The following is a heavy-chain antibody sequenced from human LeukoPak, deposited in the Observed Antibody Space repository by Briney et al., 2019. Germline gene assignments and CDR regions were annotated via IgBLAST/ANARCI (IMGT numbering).Heavy chain of an antibody. V-gene: IGHV1-69*04. CDR2: IIPILGIA. J-gene: IGHJ6*02. D-gene: IGHD6-19*01. CDR1: GGTFSSYA. CDR3: ARVSVAVAGTDEYYYYYGMDV. Sequence: SVKVSCKASGGTFSSYAISWVRQAPGQGLEWMGRIIPILGIASYAQKFQGRVTITADKSTSTAYMELSSLRSEDTAVYYCARVSVAVAGTDEYYYYYGMDVWGQGTTVTVSS.